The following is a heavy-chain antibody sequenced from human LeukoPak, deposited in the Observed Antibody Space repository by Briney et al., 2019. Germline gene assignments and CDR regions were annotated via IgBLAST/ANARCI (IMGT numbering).Heavy chain of an antibody. CDR3: AREGTYYDILTGYHLWLNYYYYGMDV. J-gene: IGHJ6*02. CDR2: ISAYNGST. CDR1: GYTFTSYG. D-gene: IGHD3-9*01. Sequence: ASVKVSCKASGYTFTSYGISWVRQAPGQGLEWMGWISAYNGSTNYAQKLQGRVTMTTDTSTSTAYMELRSLRSDDTAVYYCAREGTYYDILTGYHLWLNYYYYGMDVWGQGTTVTVSS. V-gene: IGHV1-18*01.